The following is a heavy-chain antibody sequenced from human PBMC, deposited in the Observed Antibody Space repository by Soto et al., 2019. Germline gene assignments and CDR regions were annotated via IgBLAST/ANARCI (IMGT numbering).Heavy chain of an antibody. CDR3: XXXXXXXXKDAMDV. Sequence: EVQLLESGGGLVQPGGSLRLSCAASGXXFSRYAMXXXXXXPGXGLEWVSAISGGGGSTYYADSVKGRFTISRDSXXXXXXXXXXXXXXXXXXXXXXXXXXXXXXKDAMDVW. CDR2: ISGGGGST. CDR1: GXXFSRYA. V-gene: IGHV3-23*01. J-gene: IGHJ6*01.